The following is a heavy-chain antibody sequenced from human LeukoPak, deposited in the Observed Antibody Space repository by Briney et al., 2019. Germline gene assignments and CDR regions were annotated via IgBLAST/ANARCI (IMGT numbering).Heavy chain of an antibody. D-gene: IGHD2-2*01. CDR3: AREFRDIVVVPAAMRGDAFDI. CDR1: GGSISSIIYY. J-gene: IGHJ3*02. CDR2: IYYGGSI. V-gene: IGHV4-39*02. Sequence: SETLSLTCTVSGGSISSIIYYWDWIRQPPGKGLEWIGSIYYGGSIYYNPSLKSRLTISVDTSKNQFSLKLNSVTAADTAVYYCAREFRDIVVVPAAMRGDAFDIWGQGTMVTVSS.